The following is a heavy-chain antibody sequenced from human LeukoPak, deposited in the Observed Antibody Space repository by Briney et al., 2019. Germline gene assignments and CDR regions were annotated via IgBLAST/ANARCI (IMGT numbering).Heavy chain of an antibody. V-gene: IGHV4-59*01. CDR3: ARAGLWYQLDY. CDR2: IYYSGST. CDR1: GGSISGYY. D-gene: IGHD2-2*01. J-gene: IGHJ4*02. Sequence: SETLSLTCTVSGGSISGYYWSWIRQPPGKGLEWIGYIYYSGSTNYNPSLKSRVTISVDTSKNQFSLKLSSVTAADTAVYYCARAGLWYQLDYWGQGTLVTVSS.